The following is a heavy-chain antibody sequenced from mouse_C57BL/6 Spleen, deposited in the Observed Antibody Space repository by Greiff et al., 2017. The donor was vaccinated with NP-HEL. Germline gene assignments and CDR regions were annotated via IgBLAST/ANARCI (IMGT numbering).Heavy chain of an antibody. Sequence: VQLVESGAELARPGASVKLSCKASGYTFTSYGISWVKQRTGQGLEWIGEIYPRSGNTYYNEKFKGKATLTADKSSSTAYMELRSLTSEDSAVYFCAREEVVAKYFDYWGQGTTLTVSS. V-gene: IGHV1-81*01. CDR1: GYTFTSYG. D-gene: IGHD1-1*01. CDR3: AREEVVAKYFDY. J-gene: IGHJ2*01. CDR2: IYPRSGNT.